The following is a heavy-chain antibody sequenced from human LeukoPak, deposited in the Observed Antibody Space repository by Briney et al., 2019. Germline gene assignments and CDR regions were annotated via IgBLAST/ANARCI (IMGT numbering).Heavy chain of an antibody. J-gene: IGHJ5*02. D-gene: IGHD4-11*01. V-gene: IGHV1-46*01. CDR1: GYTFTSYY. CDR2: INPSGGST. Sequence: ASVKVSCKASGYTFTSYYIHWVRQAPGQGLEWMGIINPSGGSTTYAQKFQGRVTMTRDMSTRTLYMELSSLRSEDTAFYYCARVGDYSPRGWFDPWGQGALVTVSS. CDR3: ARVGDYSPRGWFDP.